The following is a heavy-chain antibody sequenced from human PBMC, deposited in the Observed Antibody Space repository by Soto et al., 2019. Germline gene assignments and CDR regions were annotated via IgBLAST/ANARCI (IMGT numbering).Heavy chain of an antibody. CDR2: IKQDGSEK. D-gene: IGHD1-1*01. Sequence: EVQLVESGGGLVQPGGSLRLSCAASGFTISSYWMSWVRQAPGKGLEWVANIKQDGSEKYYVDSVKGRFTISRDNAKNSLYLQMNSLRAEDTAVYYCARDSPGTTFPDYWGQGTLVTVSS. V-gene: IGHV3-7*04. CDR1: GFTISSYW. J-gene: IGHJ4*02. CDR3: ARDSPGTTFPDY.